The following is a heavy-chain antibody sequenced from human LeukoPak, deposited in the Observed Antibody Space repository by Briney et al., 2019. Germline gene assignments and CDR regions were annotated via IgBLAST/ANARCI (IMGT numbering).Heavy chain of an antibody. CDR2: IYYSGST. D-gene: IGHD4/OR15-4a*01. Sequence: PSQTLSLTCTVSGGSISSGSYYWSWIRQPPGKGLEWIGYIYYSGSTNYNPSLKSRVTISVDTSKNQFSLKLSSVTAADTAVYYCARPMVDGIDAFDIWGQGTMVTVSS. V-gene: IGHV4-61*01. CDR1: GGSISSGSYY. J-gene: IGHJ3*02. CDR3: ARPMVDGIDAFDI.